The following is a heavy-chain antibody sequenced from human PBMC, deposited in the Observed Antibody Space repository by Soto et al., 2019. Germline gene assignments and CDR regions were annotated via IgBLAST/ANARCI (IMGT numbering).Heavy chain of an antibody. CDR1: GYILSDYY. CDR3: ARAGGSGWSLDY. CDR2: ISTSVTII. V-gene: IGHV3-11*01. Sequence: GGSLRLCCAASGYILSDYYMTWIRQAPGKGLEWVSYISTSVTIISYADSVKGRFTISRDDAKNSLYLQMNSLRADDTAIYYCARAGGSGWSLDYWGQGTLVTVSS. J-gene: IGHJ4*02. D-gene: IGHD6-19*01.